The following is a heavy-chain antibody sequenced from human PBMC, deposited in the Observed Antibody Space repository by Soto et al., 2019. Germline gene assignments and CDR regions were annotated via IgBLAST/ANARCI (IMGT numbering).Heavy chain of an antibody. J-gene: IGHJ4*02. D-gene: IGHD3-10*01. CDR2: ISRNSDYI. V-gene: IGHV3-21*01. Sequence: EVQLVESGGGLVKPGGSLRLSCAASGFTFSSYSMNWVRQAPGKGLEWVSSISRNSDYIYYSDSVKGRCIISRDNARTSLYLHMNSLRAEDTAVYYCARVGAYFGEFDYFDYWGQGALVTVSS. CDR3: ARVGAYFGEFDYFDY. CDR1: GFTFSSYS.